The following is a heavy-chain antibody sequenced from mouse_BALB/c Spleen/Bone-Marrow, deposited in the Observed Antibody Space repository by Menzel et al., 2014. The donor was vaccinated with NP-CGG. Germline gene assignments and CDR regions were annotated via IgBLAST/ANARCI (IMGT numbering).Heavy chain of an antibody. D-gene: IGHD2-14*01. V-gene: IGHV1-20*02. CDR3: ARCNYRYDGDFDY. Sequence: DVQLQESGPELVKPGASVKISCKASGYSFTGYFMNWVMQSHGKSLEWIGRINPYNGDTFYNQKFKGKATLTVDKSSSTAHVELRSLASEDSAVYYCARCNYRYDGDFDYWGQGTTLTVSS. CDR1: GYSFTGYF. J-gene: IGHJ2*01. CDR2: INPYNGDT.